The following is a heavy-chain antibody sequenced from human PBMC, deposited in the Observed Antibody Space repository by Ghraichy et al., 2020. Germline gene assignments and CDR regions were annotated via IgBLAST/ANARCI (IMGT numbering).Heavy chain of an antibody. J-gene: IGHJ4*02. Sequence: GESLNISCAASGFTFDDYTMHWVRQAPGKGLEWVSLISWDGGSTYYADSVKGRFTISRDNSKNSLYLQMNSLRTEDTALYYCAKDYYGSGSHSQNYFDYWGQGTLVTVSS. V-gene: IGHV3-43*01. CDR1: GFTFDDYT. CDR3: AKDYYGSGSHSQNYFDY. D-gene: IGHD3-10*01. CDR2: ISWDGGST.